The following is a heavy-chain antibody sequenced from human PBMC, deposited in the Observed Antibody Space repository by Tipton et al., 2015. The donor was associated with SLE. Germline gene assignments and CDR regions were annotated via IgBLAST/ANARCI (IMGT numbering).Heavy chain of an antibody. D-gene: IGHD1-26*01. Sequence: TLSLTCTVSGGSVSSGSYYWSWIRQPPGKGLEWIGYIYYSGSTNYNPSLKSRVTISVDTSKNQFSLKLSSVTAAATAVYYCARGGATNAFDIWGQGTMVTVSS. CDR1: GGSVSSGSYY. CDR2: IYYSGST. J-gene: IGHJ3*02. V-gene: IGHV4-61*01. CDR3: ARGGATNAFDI.